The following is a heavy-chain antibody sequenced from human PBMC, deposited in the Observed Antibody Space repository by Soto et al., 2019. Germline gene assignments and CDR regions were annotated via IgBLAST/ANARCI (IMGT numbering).Heavy chain of an antibody. CDR3: ARDKDRAQLGGNYYYIMDV. J-gene: IGHJ6*02. V-gene: IGHV1-69*12. CDR2: MMPIFRTA. CDR1: EGPFSTAA. Sequence: QIQVVQSGAEMKKPGSSVKVSCKTSEGPFSTAAISGVRQAPGQGLEWMGGMMPIFRTADYAQKFQGRVTITADEAATTAYLELSSLRSEDTAVYYCARDKDRAQLGGNYYYIMDVWGQGNTVTVTS. D-gene: IGHD3-3*02.